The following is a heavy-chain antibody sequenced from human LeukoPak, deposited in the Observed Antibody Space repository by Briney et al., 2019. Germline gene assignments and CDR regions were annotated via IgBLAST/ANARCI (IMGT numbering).Heavy chain of an antibody. CDR1: GGSISISSYY. J-gene: IGHJ3*02. CDR3: AKFYGDYDVATFDI. V-gene: IGHV4-39*01. Sequence: SETLSLTCTVSGGSISISSYYWGWIRQPPGNGLEWIASIYYSGSTYYNPSLKSRVTISVDTSKNQFSLKLSSVTAADTAVYCCAKFYGDYDVATFDIWGQGTMVTVSS. CDR2: IYYSGST. D-gene: IGHD4-17*01.